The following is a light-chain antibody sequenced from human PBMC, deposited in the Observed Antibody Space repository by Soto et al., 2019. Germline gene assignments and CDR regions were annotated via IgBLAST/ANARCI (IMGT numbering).Light chain of an antibody. CDR3: QQRNNWPFT. J-gene: IGKJ4*02. CDR2: EAP. Sequence: EIVLTQSPSSLSSSLGERATLSCRASRSISTFLAWYQQKPGQAPRLLIYEAPNRATGIPARFSGSGSGTDFTLTISSLQPEDFAGYYCQQRNNWPFTFGGGTKLEIK. CDR1: RSISTF. V-gene: IGKV3-11*01.